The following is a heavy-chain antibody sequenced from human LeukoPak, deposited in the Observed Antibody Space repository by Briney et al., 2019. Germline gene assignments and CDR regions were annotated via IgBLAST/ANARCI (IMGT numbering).Heavy chain of an antibody. CDR3: ATSSSAGPDFDY. Sequence: ASVKVSCKASGYTFTSYAMHWVRQAPGQRLEWMGWINAGNGNTKYSQKFQGRVTITRDTSASTAYMELSSLRSEDTAVYYCATSSSAGPDFDYWGQGTLVTVSS. V-gene: IGHV1-3*01. CDR2: INAGNGNT. J-gene: IGHJ4*02. CDR1: GYTFTSYA. D-gene: IGHD6-6*01.